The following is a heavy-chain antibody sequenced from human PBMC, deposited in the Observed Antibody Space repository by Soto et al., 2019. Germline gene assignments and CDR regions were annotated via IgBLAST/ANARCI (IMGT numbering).Heavy chain of an antibody. CDR3: ARTVGAAYYFDF. CDR1: GDSMTKYY. V-gene: IGHV4-4*07. D-gene: IGHD1-26*01. J-gene: IGHJ4*02. Sequence: SETLSLTCTVSGDSMTKYYWSWIRQSAGKGLEWIGRIYTSGSTNYNPSLKSRVTMSIDTSNKHFSLSLKSVTAADTAVYYCARTVGAAYYFDFWGQGALVTSPQ. CDR2: IYTSGST.